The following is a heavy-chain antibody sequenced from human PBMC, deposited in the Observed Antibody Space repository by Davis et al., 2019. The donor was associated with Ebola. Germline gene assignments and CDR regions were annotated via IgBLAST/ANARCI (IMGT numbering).Heavy chain of an antibody. CDR3: ARAQFPTTSDH. V-gene: IGHV1-18*04. J-gene: IGHJ4*02. CDR2: INPHNGNT. CDR1: RYTFTNYG. Sequence: SVKVSFKASRYTFTNYGITWVRQPPGQGLEWMGWINPHNGNTNYAQNVQGRVTMTTDTSTSTAYMEVGSLKSDDTAVYYCARAQFPTTSDHWGQGTLVTVSS. D-gene: IGHD1-1*01.